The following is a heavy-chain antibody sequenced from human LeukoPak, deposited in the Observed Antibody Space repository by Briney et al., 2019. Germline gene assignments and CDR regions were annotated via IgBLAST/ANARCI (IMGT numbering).Heavy chain of an antibody. Sequence: PGGSLRLSCAVSGFTFSSYSMNWVRQAPGKGLEWVSSISSSSSYIYYADSVKGRFTISRDNAKNSLYLQMNSLRAEDTAVYYCARADKYSSSWYFDYWGQGTLVTVSS. J-gene: IGHJ4*02. CDR1: GFTFSSYS. D-gene: IGHD6-13*01. CDR3: ARADKYSSSWYFDY. CDR2: ISSSSSYI. V-gene: IGHV3-21*01.